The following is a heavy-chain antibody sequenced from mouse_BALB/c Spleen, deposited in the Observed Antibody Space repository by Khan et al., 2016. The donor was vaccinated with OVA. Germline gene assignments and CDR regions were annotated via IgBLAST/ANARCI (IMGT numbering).Heavy chain of an antibody. V-gene: IGHV5-9-3*01. CDR3: ARHNYGPFAY. CDR2: INSGGDYI. J-gene: IGHJ3*01. CDR1: GFTFSTYA. D-gene: IGHD1-1*01. Sequence: EVELVESGGDLVKPGGSLKLSCSASGFTFSTYAMSWVRQTPEKRLEWVATINSGGDYIYYQDSVKGRFTISRDKAKNTLSLQMSSLRSEDTAKFYCARHNYGPFAYWGQGTLVSVSA.